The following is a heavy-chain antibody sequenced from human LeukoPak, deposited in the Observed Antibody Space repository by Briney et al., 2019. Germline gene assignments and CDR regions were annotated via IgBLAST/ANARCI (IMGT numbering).Heavy chain of an antibody. CDR3: ARHKVGVVVPAAPPHWFDP. CDR1: GGSISSSSYY. Sequence: PSETLSLTCTVSGGSISSSSYYWGWIRQTPGKGLDWMGSIYYSGSTYYNPSLKSRVTISVDTSKNQFSLKLSSVTAADTAVYYCARHKVGVVVPAAPPHWFDPWGQGTLVTVSS. J-gene: IGHJ5*02. V-gene: IGHV4-39*01. CDR2: IYYSGST. D-gene: IGHD2-2*01.